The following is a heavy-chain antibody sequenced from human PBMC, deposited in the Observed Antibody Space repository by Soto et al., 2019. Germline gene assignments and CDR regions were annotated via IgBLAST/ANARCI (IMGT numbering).Heavy chain of an antibody. CDR3: ARASPVVTDV. V-gene: IGHV4-30-4*01. D-gene: IGHD5-18*01. CDR2: IFYSGTT. J-gene: IGHJ6*02. Sequence: QVQLQESGPGLVKPSQTLSLTCTVSGCSISSGNYYWSWIRQPPGQGLEWIGYIFYSGTTYYNPSLKSRVTISVDTSKNQFSLKLSSVTAADTAVYYCARASPVVTDVWGQGTTVTVSS. CDR1: GCSISSGNYY.